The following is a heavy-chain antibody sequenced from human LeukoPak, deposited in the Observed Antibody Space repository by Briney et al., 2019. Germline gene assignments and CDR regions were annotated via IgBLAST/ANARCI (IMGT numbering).Heavy chain of an antibody. V-gene: IGHV3-30*02. CDR2: IRYDGSTK. J-gene: IGHJ6*03. Sequence: GGSLRLSCAASGFIFSSFGMHWVRQAPGKGLEWVAFIRYDGSTKYYADSVKGRFTISRDKSKNTLYLQMNSLRPEDTAVYHCAKVAAAGTLWVFRPTPMDVWGKGTTVTVSS. CDR1: GFIFSSFG. D-gene: IGHD6-13*01. CDR3: AKVAAAGTLWVFRPTPMDV.